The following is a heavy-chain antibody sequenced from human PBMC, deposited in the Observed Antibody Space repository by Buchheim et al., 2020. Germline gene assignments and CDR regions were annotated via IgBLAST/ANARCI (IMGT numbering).Heavy chain of an antibody. CDR2: ISYDGSNK. CDR1: GFTFSSYA. CDR3: ARASGYLDY. J-gene: IGHJ4*02. D-gene: IGHD3-3*01. V-gene: IGHV3-30-3*01. Sequence: QVQLVESGGGVVQPGRSLRLSCAASGFTFSSYAMHWVRQAPGKGLERVAVISYDGSNKYYADSVKGRFTISRDNSKNPLYQQMNSLRAEDTAVYYCARASGYLDYWGQGTL.